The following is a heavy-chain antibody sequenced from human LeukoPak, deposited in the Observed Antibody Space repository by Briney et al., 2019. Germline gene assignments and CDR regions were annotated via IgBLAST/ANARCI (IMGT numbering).Heavy chain of an antibody. Sequence: SETLSLTCAVYGGSFSGYYWSWIRQPPGKGLEWIGEINHSGSTNYNPSLKSRVTISVDTSKNQFSLKLSTVTAADTAVYYCARGQELERHWFDPWGQGTLVTVSS. CDR1: GGSFSGYY. V-gene: IGHV4-34*01. D-gene: IGHD1-1*01. CDR2: INHSGST. CDR3: ARGQELERHWFDP. J-gene: IGHJ5*02.